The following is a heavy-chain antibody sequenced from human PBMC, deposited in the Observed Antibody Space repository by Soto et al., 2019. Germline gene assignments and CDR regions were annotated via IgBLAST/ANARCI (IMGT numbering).Heavy chain of an antibody. CDR2: ISTSSSYI. V-gene: IGHV3-21*01. CDR3: ASYDSANDAFDI. D-gene: IGHD3-22*01. J-gene: IGHJ3*02. CDR1: GFSFSSYN. Sequence: GGSLRLSCAASGFSFSSYNMNWVRQAPGKGLEWVSSISTSSSYIYYADSVRGRFTISRDNAKNSLYLQMNSLRAEDTAVYYCASYDSANDAFDIWGQGTMVTVSS.